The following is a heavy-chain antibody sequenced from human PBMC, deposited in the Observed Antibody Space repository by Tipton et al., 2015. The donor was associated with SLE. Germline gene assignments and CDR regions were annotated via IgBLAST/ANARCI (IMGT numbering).Heavy chain of an antibody. J-gene: IGHJ3*02. CDR3: ARDMARDGFDI. CDR1: GFTFSSYG. Sequence: SLRLSCAASGFTFSSYGMHWVRQAPGKGLEWVAVIWYDGRSKYHADSVKGRFTISRDNSKNTLYLQMSSLRGEDTALYYCARDMARDGFDIWGQGTTVTVSS. V-gene: IGHV3-33*08. CDR2: IWYDGRSK. D-gene: IGHD3-10*01.